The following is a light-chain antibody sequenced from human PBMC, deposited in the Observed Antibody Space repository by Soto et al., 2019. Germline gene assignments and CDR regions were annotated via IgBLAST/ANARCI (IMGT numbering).Light chain of an antibody. CDR1: SSDVGGYNL. CDR2: EGS. V-gene: IGLV2-23*01. Sequence: QSVLTQPASVCGSPGQSITISCTGTSSDVGGYNLVSWYQQHPGKAPKLMIYEGSQRPPGVSNRFSGSKSGNTASLTISGLQVEDEADYYCYSYAGRNLYIFGTGTMGTVL. CDR3: YSYAGRNLYI. J-gene: IGLJ1*01.